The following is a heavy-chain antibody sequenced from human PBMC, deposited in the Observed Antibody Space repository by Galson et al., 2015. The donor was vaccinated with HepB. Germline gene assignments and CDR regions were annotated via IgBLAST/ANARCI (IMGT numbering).Heavy chain of an antibody. V-gene: IGHV4-39*01. CDR1: GDSITSSNFY. D-gene: IGHD4-23*01. J-gene: IGHJ4*02. CDR3: TRSHGGY. CDR2: VDYGGRT. Sequence: SETLSLTCTVSGDSITSSNFYWGWTRQPPGKGLEWIGRVDYGGRTYYNPSLRGRLSISVDPSKSQFSLRLTSLTAADTAVYYCTRSHGGYWGQGTLVTVSP.